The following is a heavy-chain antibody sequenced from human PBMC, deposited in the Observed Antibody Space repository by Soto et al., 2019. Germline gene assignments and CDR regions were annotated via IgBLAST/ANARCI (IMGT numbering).Heavy chain of an antibody. CDR3: TTGGLKGSSYYYYMDV. V-gene: IGHV3-15*01. J-gene: IGHJ6*03. CDR2: IKSKTDGGTT. Sequence: GGSLRLSCAASGFTFSNAWMSWVRQAPGKGLEWVGRIKSKTDGGTTDYAAPVKGRFTISRDDSKNTLYLQMNSLKTEDTAVYYCTTGGLKGSSYYYYMDVWGKGTTVTVSS. CDR1: GFTFSNAW. D-gene: IGHD2-21*01.